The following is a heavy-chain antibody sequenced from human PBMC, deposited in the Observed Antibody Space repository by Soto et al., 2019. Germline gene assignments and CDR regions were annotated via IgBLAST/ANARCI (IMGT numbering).Heavy chain of an antibody. J-gene: IGHJ6*02. CDR2: IYYSGST. CDR3: ARAAAYGDYVWGGYGMDV. CDR1: GGSISSYY. D-gene: IGHD4-17*01. V-gene: IGHV4-59*01. Sequence: SETLSLTCTVSGGSISSYYWSWIRQPPGKGLEWIGYIYYSGSTNYNPSLKSRVTISVDASKNQFSLKLSSVTAADTAVYYCARAAAYGDYVWGGYGMDVWGQGTTVTVSS.